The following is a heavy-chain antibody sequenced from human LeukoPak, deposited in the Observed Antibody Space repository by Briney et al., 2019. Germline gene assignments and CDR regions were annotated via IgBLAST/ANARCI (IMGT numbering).Heavy chain of an antibody. CDR2: IIPIFGTA. CDR1: GGTFSSYA. V-gene: IGHV1-69*13. Sequence: SVKVSCKASGGTFSSYAISWVRQAPGQGLEWMGGIIPIFGTANYAQKFQGRVTITADESTSTAYMELSSLRSEDTAAYYCARTPVEMATMGGYYFDYWGQGTLVTVSS. D-gene: IGHD5-24*01. CDR3: ARTPVEMATMGGYYFDY. J-gene: IGHJ4*02.